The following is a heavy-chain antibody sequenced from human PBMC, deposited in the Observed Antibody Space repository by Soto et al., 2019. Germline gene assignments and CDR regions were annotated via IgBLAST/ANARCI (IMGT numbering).Heavy chain of an antibody. V-gene: IGHV3-73*02. Sequence: EVQLVESGGGLVQPGGSLKLSCAASGFTFSGPAMHWVRQASGKGLEWVGRIRSKANSYATAYAASVKGRFTISRDDSKNTAYLQMNSLKTEDTAVYYCTRRGPPLAARSYYYYGMDVWGQGTTVTVSS. CDR2: IRSKANSYAT. CDR3: TRRGPPLAARSYYYYGMDV. CDR1: GFTFSGPA. D-gene: IGHD6-6*01. J-gene: IGHJ6*02.